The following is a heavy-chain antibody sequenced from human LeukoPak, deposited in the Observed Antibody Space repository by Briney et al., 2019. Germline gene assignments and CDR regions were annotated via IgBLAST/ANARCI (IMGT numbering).Heavy chain of an antibody. V-gene: IGHV3-74*01. CDR2: IKEDGTYT. D-gene: IGHD3-9*01. CDR1: GFSFSKYW. J-gene: IGHJ4*02. CDR3: ARDFDMGITPGDDFDF. Sequence: GGSLRLSCAASGFSFSKYWMHWVRHTPGEGLVWVSRIKEDGTYTSYADSVKGRFTISRDNARNTVFPQMNSLRAEDTAVYYCARDFDMGITPGDDFDFWGQGTLVTVSS.